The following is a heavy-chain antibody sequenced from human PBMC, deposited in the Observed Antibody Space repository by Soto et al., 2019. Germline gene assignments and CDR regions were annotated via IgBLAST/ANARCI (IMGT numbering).Heavy chain of an antibody. V-gene: IGHV4-59*08. J-gene: IGHJ4*02. CDR2: IYYSGST. Sequence: SETLSLTCTVSGGSISSYYWSWIRQPPGKGLEWIGYIYYSGSTNYNPSLKSRVTISVDTSKNQFSLKLSSVTAADTAVYYCARHSTRAGTTWVRGQGTLVTVSS. CDR1: GGSISSYY. CDR3: ARHSTRAGTTWV. D-gene: IGHD1-7*01.